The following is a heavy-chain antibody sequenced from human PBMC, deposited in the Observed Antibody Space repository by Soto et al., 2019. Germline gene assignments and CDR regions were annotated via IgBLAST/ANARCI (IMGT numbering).Heavy chain of an antibody. V-gene: IGHV3-48*01. J-gene: IGHJ4*02. D-gene: IGHD2-2*01. CDR1: GFTFSSYS. Sequence: EVQLVESGGGLVQPGGSLRLSCAASGFTFSSYSMNWVRQAPGKGLEWVSYISSSSSTIYYADSVKGRFTISRDNAKNSLYLQMNSLRAEDTAVYYCAREVLYCSSTSCDGGNLYYWGQGTLGTVSS. CDR3: AREVLYCSSTSCDGGNLYY. CDR2: ISSSSSTI.